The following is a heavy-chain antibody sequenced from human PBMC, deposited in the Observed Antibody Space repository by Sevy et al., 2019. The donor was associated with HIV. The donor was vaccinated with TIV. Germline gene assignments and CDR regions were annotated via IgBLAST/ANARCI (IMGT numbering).Heavy chain of an antibody. CDR2: ISGSGGST. J-gene: IGHJ3*02. CDR1: GFTFSSYA. V-gene: IGHV3-23*01. CDR3: AKTQHYYDSSGYYSAFHI. D-gene: IGHD3-22*01. Sequence: GGSLRLSCAASGFTFSSYAMSWVRQAPGKGLEWVSAISGSGGSTYYADSVKGRFTISRENSKNTLYLQMNSLRAEDTAVYYCAKTQHYYDSSGYYSAFHIWDQGTMVTVSS.